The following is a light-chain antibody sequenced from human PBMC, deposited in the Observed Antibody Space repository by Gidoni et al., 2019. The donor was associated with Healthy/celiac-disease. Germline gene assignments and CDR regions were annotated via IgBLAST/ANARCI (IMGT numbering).Light chain of an antibody. CDR2: DVS. CDR3: CSYAGSYTFVV. CDR1: SSDVGGYNY. V-gene: IGLV2-11*01. J-gene: IGLJ2*01. Sequence: QSALTQPRSVSGSPGQSATISCTGTSSDVGGYNYVSWYQPHPGKAPKLMIYDVSKRPSGVPDRFSGSKSGNTASLTIAGLQAEDEADYYCCSYAGSYTFVVFGGGTKLTVL.